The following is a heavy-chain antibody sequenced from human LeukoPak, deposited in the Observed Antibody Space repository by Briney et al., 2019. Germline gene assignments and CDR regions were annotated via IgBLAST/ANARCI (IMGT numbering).Heavy chain of an antibody. J-gene: IGHJ6*03. D-gene: IGHD5-18*01. V-gene: IGHV3-21*01. CDR3: ARDRARWVQLWLGYYYMDV. CDR2: ISSSSSYI. Sequence: PGGSLRLSCAASGFTFSSYSMNWVRQAPGKELEWGSSISSSSSYIYYADSVKGRFTISRDNAKNSLYLEMNSLRAEDTAVYYCARDRARWVQLWLGYYYMDVWGKGTTVTVSS. CDR1: GFTFSSYS.